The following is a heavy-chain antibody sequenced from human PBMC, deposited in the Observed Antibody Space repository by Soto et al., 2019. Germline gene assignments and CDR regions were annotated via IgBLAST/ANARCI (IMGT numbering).Heavy chain of an antibody. CDR1: GFTFGDYA. J-gene: IGHJ4*02. V-gene: IGHV3-49*03. CDR3: TRDWRVTVTTTFL. Sequence: EEQLVESGGGSVQPGRSLRLSCTGSGFTFGDYAVTWFRQAPGKGLEWVGFIRSKVYGGTTEYAASVAGRFSISRDDSKSIAYVQIDSLRIEETALYFCTRDWRVTVTTTFLWGQGTLVTVSA. CDR2: IRSKVYGGTT. D-gene: IGHD4-17*01.